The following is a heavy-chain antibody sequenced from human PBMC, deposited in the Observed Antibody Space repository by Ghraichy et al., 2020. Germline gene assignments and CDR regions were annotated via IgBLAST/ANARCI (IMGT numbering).Heavy chain of an antibody. V-gene: IGHV3-30*04. J-gene: IGHJ1*01. CDR2: ISYYGSNK. CDR3: ARGSRMDIVVVPAASGYFQH. CDR1: GFTFSSYA. D-gene: IGHD2-2*03. Sequence: GGSLRLSCAASGFTFSSYAMHWVRQAPGKGLEWVAVISYYGSNKYYADSVKGRFTISRDNSKNTLYLQMNSLRAEDTAVYYCARGSRMDIVVVPAASGYFQHWGQGTLVTVSS.